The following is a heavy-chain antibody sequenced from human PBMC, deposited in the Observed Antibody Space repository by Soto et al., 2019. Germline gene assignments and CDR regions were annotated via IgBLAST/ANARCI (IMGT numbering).Heavy chain of an antibody. J-gene: IGHJ3*02. V-gene: IGHV4-61*01. D-gene: IGHD2-15*01. CDR1: GGSVRSGSFY. Sequence: SETLSLTWTVSGGSVRSGSFYWSWIRQPPGKGLEWIGYIYYSGSTNYNPSLKSRVTISVDTSKNQFSLKLSSVTAADTAVYYCARGSGPNDAFDIWGQGTMVTVSS. CDR3: ARGSGPNDAFDI. CDR2: IYYSGST.